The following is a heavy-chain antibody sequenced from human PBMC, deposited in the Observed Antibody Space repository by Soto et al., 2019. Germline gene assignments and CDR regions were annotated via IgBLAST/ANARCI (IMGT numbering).Heavy chain of an antibody. D-gene: IGHD3-9*01. CDR1: GYTFTGYY. Sequence: SVKVSCKASGYTFTGYYMHWVRQAPGQGLEWMGWINPNSGGTNYAQKFQGRVTMTRDTSISTAYMELSRLRSDDTAVYYCARDYDILTGPNWFDPWGQGTLVTVSS. CDR2: INPNSGGT. V-gene: IGHV1-2*02. CDR3: ARDYDILTGPNWFDP. J-gene: IGHJ5*02.